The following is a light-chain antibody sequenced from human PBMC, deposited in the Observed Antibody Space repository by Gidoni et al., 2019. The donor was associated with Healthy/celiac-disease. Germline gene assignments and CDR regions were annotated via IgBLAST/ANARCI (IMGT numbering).Light chain of an antibody. CDR2: VGTGGIVG. V-gene: IGLV9-49*01. CDR3: GADHGSGSNFVV. Sequence: QPVLTQTPSATAALEAAVTLTCTLSSGYSNNKVDWYQQRPGKGPRFGMRVGTGGIVGSKGDGIPDRFSVLGSGLNRYLTIKNIQEEDESDYHCGADHGSGSNFVVFGGGTKLTVL. J-gene: IGLJ2*01. CDR1: SGYSNNK.